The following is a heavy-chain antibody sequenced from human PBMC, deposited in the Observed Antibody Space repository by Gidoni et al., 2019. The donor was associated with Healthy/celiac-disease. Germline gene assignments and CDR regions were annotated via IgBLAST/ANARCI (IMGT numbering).Heavy chain of an antibody. D-gene: IGHD3-22*01. V-gene: IGHV1-69*01. CDR2: IITIFGTA. CDR1: GGTFRSYA. J-gene: IGHJ5*02. Sequence: QVQLVQSGDELTKPGSSVKVSCKASGGTFRSYAISWGRQAPGQGLEWMGGIITIFGTANYAQKFQGRGTITADEATSTAYMELSSLRSEDTAVYYCARVGHYYDSSGYTRPNWFDPWGQGTLVTVSS. CDR3: ARVGHYYDSSGYTRPNWFDP.